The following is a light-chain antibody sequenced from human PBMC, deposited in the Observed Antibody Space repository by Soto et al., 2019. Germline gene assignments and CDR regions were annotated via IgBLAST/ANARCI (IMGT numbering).Light chain of an antibody. CDR3: QQYNEWPRT. CDR2: GAS. J-gene: IGKJ1*01. CDR1: QSVTTN. Sequence: EIVMTQSPATLSVSPGERATLYCRASQSVTTNLAWYQQKPGQAPRLLIYGASTRATGISARFSGSGSVTEFTLTISSLQSEDLAVYYCQQYNEWPRTFGQGTKVDIK. V-gene: IGKV3-15*01.